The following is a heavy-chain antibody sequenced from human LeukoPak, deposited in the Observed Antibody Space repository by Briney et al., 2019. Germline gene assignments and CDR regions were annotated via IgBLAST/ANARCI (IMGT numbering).Heavy chain of an antibody. D-gene: IGHD1-14*01. Sequence: SVKVSCKASGGTFSSYAISWVRQAPGQGLEWMGRIIPIFGIANYAQKFQGRVTITADKSTSTAYMELSSLRSGDTAVYYCAPYGTTGNWFDPWGQGTLVTVSS. V-gene: IGHV1-69*04. CDR2: IIPIFGIA. CDR3: APYGTTGNWFDP. CDR1: GGTFSSYA. J-gene: IGHJ5*02.